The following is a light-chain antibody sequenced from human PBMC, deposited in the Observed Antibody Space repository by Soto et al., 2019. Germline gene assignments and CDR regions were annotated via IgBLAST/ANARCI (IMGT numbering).Light chain of an antibody. J-gene: IGKJ2*01. V-gene: IGKV4-1*01. CDR2: WTS. CDR1: QSVLYSHNNESY. Sequence: DIVLTQSPDSLAVSLGERATINCKSSQSVLYSHNNESYLAWFQKKPGQPPKLLLYWTSARESAVPDRFSGSGSGTEITLTISSLQAEDVAIYYCQQYYSAPYTFGQGTKVEI. CDR3: QQYYSAPYT.